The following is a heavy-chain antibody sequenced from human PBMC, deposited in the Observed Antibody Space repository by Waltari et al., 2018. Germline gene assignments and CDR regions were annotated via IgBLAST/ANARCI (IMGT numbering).Heavy chain of an antibody. V-gene: IGHV3-23*01. CDR1: GFNFSIYA. J-gene: IGHJ4*02. D-gene: IGHD3-3*01. CDR3: AKASNDFWSGDLDY. Sequence: EVQLFESGGGLVQPVGSLRLSCSASGFNFSIYAMSWVRQAPGKGLEWVSAISGSGGSTYYADSVKGRLTTSRANAKTTLYLQMNSLRAEDTAVYYCAKASNDFWSGDLDYWGQGTLVTVSS. CDR2: ISGSGGST.